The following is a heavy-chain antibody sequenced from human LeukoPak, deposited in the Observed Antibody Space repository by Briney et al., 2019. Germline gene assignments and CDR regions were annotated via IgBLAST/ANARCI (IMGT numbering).Heavy chain of an antibody. J-gene: IGHJ3*02. CDR1: GGSISSSGYY. D-gene: IGHD5-18*01. Sequence: SETLSLTCTVSGGSISSSGYYWGWIRQPPGKGLEWIGSIYYSGSTYYNPSLKSRVTISVDTSKNQFSLKLSSVTAADTAVYYCARHLYTYGSKGAFDIWGQGTMVTVSS. V-gene: IGHV4-39*01. CDR3: ARHLYTYGSKGAFDI. CDR2: IYYSGST.